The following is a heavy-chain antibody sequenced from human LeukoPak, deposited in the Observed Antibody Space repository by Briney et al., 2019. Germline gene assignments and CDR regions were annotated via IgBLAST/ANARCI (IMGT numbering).Heavy chain of an antibody. D-gene: IGHD6-19*01. V-gene: IGHV1-46*01. CDR1: GYTFTSYY. Sequence: ASVKVSCKASGYTFTSYYMHWVRQAPGQGLEWMGIINPSGGSTSYAQKFQGRVTMTRDTSTSTVYMELSSLRSEDTAVYHCARDQERSGWYGWFDPWGQGTLVTVSS. J-gene: IGHJ5*02. CDR3: ARDQERSGWYGWFDP. CDR2: INPSGGST.